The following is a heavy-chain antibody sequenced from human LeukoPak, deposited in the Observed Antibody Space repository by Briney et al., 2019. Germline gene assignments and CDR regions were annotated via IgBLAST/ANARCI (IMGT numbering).Heavy chain of an antibody. CDR2: ISTTSDYI. V-gene: IGHV3-21*01. CDR3: ARDSGYSYGYGWGYFDY. CDR1: GFTFSGYS. Sequence: PGGSLRLSCAASGFTFSGYSMNWVRQAPGKGLEWVSSISTTSDYIHYADSLKGRVAISRDNAKNSLYLQMNSLRAEDTAVYYCARDSGYSYGYGWGYFDYWGQGTLVTVSS. J-gene: IGHJ4*02. D-gene: IGHD5-18*01.